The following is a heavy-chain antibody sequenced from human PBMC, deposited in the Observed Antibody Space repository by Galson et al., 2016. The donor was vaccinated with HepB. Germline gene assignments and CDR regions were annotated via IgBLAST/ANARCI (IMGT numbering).Heavy chain of an antibody. V-gene: IGHV1-46*01. CDR1: GYTFTDFY. CDR3: ARAPIDEYFDY. J-gene: IGHJ4*02. CDR2: IHVRGGST. Sequence: SVKVSCKASGYTFTDFYIHWVRQAPGRGLEWLGIIHVRGGSTSYAQKFLDRVSMTRDTSTNTVSVELSSLTSDDTAVYYCARAPIDEYFDYWGQGTLVTVSS.